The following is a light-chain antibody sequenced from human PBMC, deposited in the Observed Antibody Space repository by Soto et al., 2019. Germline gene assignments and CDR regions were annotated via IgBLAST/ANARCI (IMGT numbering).Light chain of an antibody. Sequence: DIQMTQSPPSLSASVGDRVSISCQASQNISKYLNWYQQKPGQAPDLLIYDTSNLETGVPSRFSGSGSGTDFTFTISSLQPEDIATYYCQQYYNLYTFGPGTKVDIK. CDR2: DTS. J-gene: IGKJ3*01. CDR3: QQYYNLYT. V-gene: IGKV1-33*01. CDR1: QNISKY.